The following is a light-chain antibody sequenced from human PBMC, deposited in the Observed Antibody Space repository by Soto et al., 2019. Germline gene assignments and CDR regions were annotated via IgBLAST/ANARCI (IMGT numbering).Light chain of an antibody. CDR1: QAIRNS. CDR3: QKYFSAPFT. V-gene: IGKV1-27*01. Sequence: DIQMTQSPSSLSASVGDRVTITCRASQAIRNSVAWYQQKPGKVPSLLIYAASTLQPGVPSRFSGSGSGTDFTLTISSLQPEDVATYYCQKYFSAPFTFGPGTKLGIK. J-gene: IGKJ3*01. CDR2: AAS.